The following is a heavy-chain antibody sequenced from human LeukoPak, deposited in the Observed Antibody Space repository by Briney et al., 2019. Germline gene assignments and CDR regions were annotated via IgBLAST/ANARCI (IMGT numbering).Heavy chain of an antibody. CDR1: GXSISSNY. Sequence: SETLSPTCTVAGXSISSNYCSWIRQPPGEGREWIGYIYYSGSTNYNPSLKSRVTISADTSKNQFSLKLRSVTAADTAVYYCARERRRGNYYDSSGYYPWYYYGMDVWSQGTTVTVSS. CDR3: ARERRRGNYYDSSGYYPWYYYGMDV. J-gene: IGHJ6*02. V-gene: IGHV4-59*01. CDR2: IYYSGST. D-gene: IGHD3-22*01.